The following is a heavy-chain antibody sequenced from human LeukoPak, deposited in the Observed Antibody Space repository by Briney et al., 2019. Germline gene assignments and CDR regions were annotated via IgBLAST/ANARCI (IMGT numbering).Heavy chain of an antibody. J-gene: IGHJ4*02. V-gene: IGHV4-34*01. CDR3: ARGLNDSWTGENY. D-gene: IGHD3-3*01. CDR2: INHSGST. CDR1: DGSFSGYY. Sequence: SLSLTCAVYDGSFSGYYWSWIRQPPGKGLEWIGEINHSGSTNYNPSLKSRVTISLDTSKSQFSLKVRYVTAADTAVYYCARGLNDSWTGENYWGQGTLVTVSS.